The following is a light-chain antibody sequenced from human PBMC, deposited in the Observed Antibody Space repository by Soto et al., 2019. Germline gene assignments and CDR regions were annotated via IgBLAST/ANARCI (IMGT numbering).Light chain of an antibody. Sequence: EVVMRQSPDTLSLSPVERATLSCRASQTVTSSYLAWYQQKPGRAPRLLIHGASSRATGIPDRFSGSGSGTDFTLTISRLEPEDFAVYYCQQYGSSPRAFGQGTKVDI. CDR1: QTVTSSY. CDR2: GAS. CDR3: QQYGSSPRA. V-gene: IGKV3-20*01. J-gene: IGKJ1*01.